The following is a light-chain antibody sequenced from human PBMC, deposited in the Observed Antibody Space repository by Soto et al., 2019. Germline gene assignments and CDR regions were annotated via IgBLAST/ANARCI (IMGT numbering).Light chain of an antibody. CDR2: QVS. J-gene: IGLJ3*02. V-gene: IGLV2-14*01. Sequence: QSVLTQPASVSGSPGQSITISCTGTSSDVGRYNYVSWYQQHPGKAPKLMIYQVSNRPSGVSNRFSGSKSGNTACLTISGLQAEDEADYFWSSYTFNNTRVFGGGTKLTVL. CDR1: SSDVGRYNY. CDR3: SSYTFNNTRV.